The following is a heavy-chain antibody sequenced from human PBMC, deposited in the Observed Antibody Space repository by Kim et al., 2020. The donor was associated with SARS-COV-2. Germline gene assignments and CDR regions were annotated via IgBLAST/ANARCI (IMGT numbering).Heavy chain of an antibody. V-gene: IGHV3-9*01. CDR2: ISWNSGSI. CDR3: ANGRYDSVWGSYRPGSGEI. J-gene: IGHJ3*02. Sequence: GGSLRLSCAASGFTFDDYAMHWVRQAPGKGLEWVSGISWNSGSIGYADSVKGRFTISRDNAKNSLYLQMNSLRAEDTALYYCANGRYDSVWGSYRPGSGEIWGQGTMVTGSS. D-gene: IGHD3-16*02. CDR1: GFTFDDYA.